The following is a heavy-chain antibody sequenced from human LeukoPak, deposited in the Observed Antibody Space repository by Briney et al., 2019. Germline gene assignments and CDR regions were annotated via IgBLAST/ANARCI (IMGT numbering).Heavy chain of an antibody. CDR1: GFTFSSYA. CDR3: AREKTTRGSYFDY. CDR2: ISSNGDTT. J-gene: IGHJ4*02. V-gene: IGHV3-64*01. Sequence: PGGSLRLSCAASGFTFSSYAMHWVRQAPGKGLESVSGISSNGDTTYYANSVKGRFSISRDNSKNTLYLQMGSLRDEDTAVYYCAREKTTRGSYFDYWGQGTLVTVSS. D-gene: IGHD1-1*01.